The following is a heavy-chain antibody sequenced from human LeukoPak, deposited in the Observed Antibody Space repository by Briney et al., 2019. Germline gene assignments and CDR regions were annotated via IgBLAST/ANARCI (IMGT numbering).Heavy chain of an antibody. D-gene: IGHD2-2*01. V-gene: IGHV3-11*04. J-gene: IGHJ6*03. CDR3: ARVREYQLLSSYYHYMDV. Sequence: PGGSLRLSCAAFGFTFGDYYMTWIRQAPGKGLEWVSYISSSGTTIYYADSVEGRFTISRDNAKNSLYLQMNSLRAEDTAVYYCARVREYQLLSSYYHYMDVWGKGTTVTVSS. CDR1: GFTFGDYY. CDR2: ISSSGTTI.